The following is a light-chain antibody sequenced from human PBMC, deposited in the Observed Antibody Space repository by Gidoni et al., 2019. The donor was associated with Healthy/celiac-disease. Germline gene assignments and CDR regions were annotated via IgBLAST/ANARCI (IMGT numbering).Light chain of an antibody. Sequence: ELVLTQSPATLSLSPGERPTLSCSASQSVSSYLAWYPPKPGQPPRPLIYDASNRATGIPARFSGSGSGTDFTLTISSLEPEDFAVYYCQQRSNWPRTFGQGTKLEIK. CDR3: QQRSNWPRT. V-gene: IGKV3-11*01. CDR1: QSVSSY. J-gene: IGKJ2*01. CDR2: DAS.